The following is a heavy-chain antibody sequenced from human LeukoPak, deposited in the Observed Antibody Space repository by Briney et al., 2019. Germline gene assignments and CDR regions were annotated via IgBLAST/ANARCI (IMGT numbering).Heavy chain of an antibody. Sequence: SVKVSCKASGGTFSSYAISWVRQAPGQGLEWMGGIIPILGTANYAQKFQGRVTITTDESTSTAYMELSSLRSEDTAVYYCARGRGPKDGMDVWGQGTTVTVSS. CDR2: IIPILGTA. CDR1: GGTFSSYA. V-gene: IGHV1-69*05. J-gene: IGHJ6*02. CDR3: ARGRGPKDGMDV.